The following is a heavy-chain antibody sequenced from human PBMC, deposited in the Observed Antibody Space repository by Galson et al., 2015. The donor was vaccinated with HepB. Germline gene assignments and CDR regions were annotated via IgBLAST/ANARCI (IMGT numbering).Heavy chain of an antibody. V-gene: IGHV7-4-1*02. CDR3: ARDLRLGIRGPGFDY. J-gene: IGHJ4*02. CDR2: INTNTGNP. D-gene: IGHD7-27*01. CDR1: GYTFTSYA. Sequence: SVKVSCKASGYTFTSYAMNWVRQAPGQGLEWMGWINTNTGNPTYAQGFTGRFVFSLDTSVSTAYLQISSLEAEDTAVYYCARDLRLGIRGPGFDYWGQGTLVTVSS.